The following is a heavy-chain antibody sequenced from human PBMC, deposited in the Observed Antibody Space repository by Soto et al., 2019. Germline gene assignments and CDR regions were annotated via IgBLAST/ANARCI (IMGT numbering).Heavy chain of an antibody. CDR2: ISGSGGST. CDR1: GFTFSSYA. D-gene: IGHD3-3*01. V-gene: IGHV3-23*01. CDR3: AKVGVNYDFWSGYYDY. J-gene: IGHJ4*02. Sequence: GGSLRLSCAASGFTFSSYAMSWVRQAPGKGLEWVSAISGSGGSTYYADSVKGRFTISRDNSKNTLYLQMNSLRAEDTAVYYCAKVGVNYDFWSGYYDYWGQGTLVTVSS.